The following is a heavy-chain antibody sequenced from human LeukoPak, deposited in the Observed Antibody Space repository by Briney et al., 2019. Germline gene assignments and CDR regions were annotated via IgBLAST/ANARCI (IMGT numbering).Heavy chain of an antibody. CDR1: GFTFSSYG. Sequence: PGGSLRLSCAASGFTFSSYGMPWVRQAPGKGLEWVAVIWYDGSNKYYADSVKGRFTISRDNSKNSLYLQMNSLRAEDTAVYYCASPGIAVAGVHYNYFQHWGQGTLVTVSS. V-gene: IGHV3-33*01. CDR2: IWYDGSNK. J-gene: IGHJ1*01. CDR3: ASPGIAVAGVHYNYFQH. D-gene: IGHD6-19*01.